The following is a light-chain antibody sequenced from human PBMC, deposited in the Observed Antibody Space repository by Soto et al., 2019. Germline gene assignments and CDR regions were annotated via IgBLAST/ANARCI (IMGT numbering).Light chain of an antibody. V-gene: IGKV3-20*01. J-gene: IGKJ4*01. CDR2: NAS. CDR1: QYVSSSH. CDR3: QQYASSLLT. Sequence: EIVLTQSPGTLSLSPGERDTLSCRASQYVSSSHLAWYQKKYGQAPRLLIYNASSRATGIPDRFSGSGSGAAFTLTINRLEPEDFAVYYCQQYASSLLTFGGGTKVEIK.